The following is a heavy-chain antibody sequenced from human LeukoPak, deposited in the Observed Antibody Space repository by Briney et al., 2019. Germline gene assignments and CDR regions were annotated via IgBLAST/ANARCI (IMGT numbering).Heavy chain of an antibody. V-gene: IGHV1-2*02. CDR3: ARDLERKYFDH. CDR2: INPNSGGT. D-gene: IGHD1-1*01. Sequence: GASVKVSCKASGYTFTSYGISWVRQAPGQGLEWMGWINPNSGGTNYAQKFQGRVTMTRDTSISTAYMELSRLRSDDTAVYYCARDLERKYFDHRGQGTLVTVSS. CDR1: GYTFTSYG. J-gene: IGHJ4*02.